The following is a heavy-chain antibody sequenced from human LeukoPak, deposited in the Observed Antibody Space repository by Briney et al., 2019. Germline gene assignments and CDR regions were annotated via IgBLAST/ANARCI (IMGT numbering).Heavy chain of an antibody. CDR2: IHYIGTT. J-gene: IGHJ5*02. CDR1: GGSISTYY. Sequence: SETLSLTCTVSGGSISTYYWSWIRQPPGKGLEWIGYIHYIGTTNYNPSLKSRVTMSVDTSKNQFSLKLSSVTAADTAVYFCARHLGGGNSGNWFDPWGQGTLVTVSS. CDR3: ARHLGGGNSGNWFDP. V-gene: IGHV4-59*08. D-gene: IGHD4-23*01.